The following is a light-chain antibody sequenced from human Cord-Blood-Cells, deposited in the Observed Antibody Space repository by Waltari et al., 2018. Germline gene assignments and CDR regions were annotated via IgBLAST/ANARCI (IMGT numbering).Light chain of an antibody. CDR3: AAWDDSLNGWV. CDR2: SKN. CDR1: SSNIGSNT. J-gene: IGLJ3*02. Sequence: QSVLTQPPSASGTPGQRVTISCSGSSSNIGSNTVNWYQQLPGTAPKLLIYSKNQRPAGVPDLFSGSKSGTSASLAISGLQSEGEADYYCAAWDDSLNGWVFCGGTKLTVL. V-gene: IGLV1-44*01.